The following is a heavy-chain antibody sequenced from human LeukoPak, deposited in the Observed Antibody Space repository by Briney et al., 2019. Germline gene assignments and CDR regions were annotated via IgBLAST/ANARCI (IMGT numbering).Heavy chain of an antibody. CDR3: ARVADYGGNSGSPFDY. CDR1: GFTFSSYA. V-gene: IGHV3-21*01. D-gene: IGHD4-23*01. Sequence: GGSLRLSCAASGFTFSSYAMSWVRQAPGKGLEWVSSISSSSSYIYYADSVKGRFTISRDNAKNSLYLQMNSLGAEDTAVYYCARVADYGGNSGSPFDYWGQGTLVTVSS. CDR2: ISSSSSYI. J-gene: IGHJ4*02.